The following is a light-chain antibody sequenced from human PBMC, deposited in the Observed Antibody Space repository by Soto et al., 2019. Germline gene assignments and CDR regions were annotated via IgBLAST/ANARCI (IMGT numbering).Light chain of an antibody. J-gene: IGLJ1*01. CDR2: EGS. CDR3: CSYTGSIYV. V-gene: IGLV2-23*01. Sequence: QAVVTQPASVSGSPGQSITISCTGTSSDVGSYNLVSWYQQHPGKAPKLMIYEGSKRPSGVSNRFSGSKSGNTASLTISGLQAEDEADYYCCSYTGSIYVFGTGTQLTVL. CDR1: SSDVGSYNL.